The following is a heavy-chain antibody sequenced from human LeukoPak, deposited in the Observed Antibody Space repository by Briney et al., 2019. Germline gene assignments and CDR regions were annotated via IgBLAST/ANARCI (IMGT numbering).Heavy chain of an antibody. J-gene: IGHJ4*02. V-gene: IGHV3-23*01. CDR2: ITGSGVST. CDR1: GGSISGSSYY. D-gene: IGHD5-18*01. Sequence: ETLSLTCTVSGGSISGSSYYWGWIRQAPGKGLEWVSAITGSGVSTHYADSVKGRFTISRDNSKDSLYLQMSSLRAEDTAVYYCAKDSGYTYGLSPYYFDCWGQGTLVTVSA. CDR3: AKDSGYTYGLSPYYFDC.